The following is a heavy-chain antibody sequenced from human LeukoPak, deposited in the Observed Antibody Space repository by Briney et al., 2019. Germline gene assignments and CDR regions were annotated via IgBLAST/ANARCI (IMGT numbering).Heavy chain of an antibody. CDR2: INPSGGST. CDR1: GYTFTGYY. CDR3: ARGRYSYGYDP. D-gene: IGHD5-18*01. Sequence: ASVKVSCKASGYTFTGYYMYWVRQAPGQGLEWMGIINPSGGSTSYAQKFQGRVTMTRDTSTSTVYMELSSLRSEDTAVYYCARGRYSYGYDPWGQGTLVTVSS. J-gene: IGHJ5*02. V-gene: IGHV1-46*01.